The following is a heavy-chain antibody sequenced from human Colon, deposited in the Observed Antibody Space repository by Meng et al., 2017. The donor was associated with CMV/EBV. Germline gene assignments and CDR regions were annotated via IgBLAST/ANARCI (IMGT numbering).Heavy chain of an antibody. V-gene: IGHV3-48*03. Sequence: GESLKISCVGSGFTFMNDEMNWVRQAPGKGLEWVAYISSSGSTRLYADSVKGRFTVSRDNAKNSVYLQMSSLRVEDTAIYYCANVDYNYYYAMDVWGLGTTVTVSS. CDR1: GFTFMNDE. D-gene: IGHD3-10*01. CDR2: ISSSGSTR. J-gene: IGHJ6*02. CDR3: ANVDYNYYYAMDV.